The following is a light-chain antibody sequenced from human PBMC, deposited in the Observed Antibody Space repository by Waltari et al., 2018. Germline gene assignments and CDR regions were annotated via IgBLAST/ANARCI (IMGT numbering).Light chain of an antibody. Sequence: EIVMTQSPGTLSVSPGERATLSCRASQSVDSRVAWYQQRPGQAPRLLIYVASTRATGVPARFSGSGSGTEFTLTISGLRPEDVAIYYCQQYNDWPPLTFGGGSKVEIK. CDR2: VAS. J-gene: IGKJ4*01. CDR1: QSVDSR. V-gene: IGKV3-15*01. CDR3: QQYNDWPPLT.